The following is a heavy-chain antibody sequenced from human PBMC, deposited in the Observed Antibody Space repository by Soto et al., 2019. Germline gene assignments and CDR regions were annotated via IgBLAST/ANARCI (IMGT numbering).Heavy chain of an antibody. D-gene: IGHD6-19*01. CDR3: ARSSGWSGNVMFMFDY. Sequence: ASVKVSCKASGYTFSNFGLSWVRQAPGQGLEWMGWISGYNGNTNSAERFQGRVTMTTDTSTSTAYMEVSSLKASDTAMYYCARSSGWSGNVMFMFDYWGQGTLVTVSS. CDR2: ISGYNGNT. CDR1: GYTFSNFG. V-gene: IGHV1-18*01. J-gene: IGHJ4*02.